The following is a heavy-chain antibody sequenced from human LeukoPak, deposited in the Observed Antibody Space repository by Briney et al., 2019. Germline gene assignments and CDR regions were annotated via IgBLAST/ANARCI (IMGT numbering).Heavy chain of an antibody. Sequence: GGSLRLSCAASGFTFSSYGMHWVRQAPGKGLEWVAVIWYDGSNKYYADSVKGRFTISRDNSKNTLYLQMNSLRAEDTAVYYCAKDHDPYYYDSSGYPLDYWGQGTLVTVSS. D-gene: IGHD3-22*01. CDR2: IWYDGSNK. CDR1: GFTFSSYG. V-gene: IGHV3-33*06. CDR3: AKDHDPYYYDSSGYPLDY. J-gene: IGHJ4*02.